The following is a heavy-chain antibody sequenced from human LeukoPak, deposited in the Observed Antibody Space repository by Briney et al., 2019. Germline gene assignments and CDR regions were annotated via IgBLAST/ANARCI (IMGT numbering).Heavy chain of an antibody. D-gene: IGHD2-21*01. CDR3: ARASLGDWETNFDY. V-gene: IGHV1-18*01. J-gene: IGHJ4*02. CDR1: HYIFSSYG. Sequence: ASVRVSCKASHYIFSSYGVSWVRQAPGQGLEWMGWISPYNGNVVYAQKFRDRVTMTTDASTSTAYMDLRSLRSDDTAVYYCARASLGDWETNFDYWGQGTLVTVSS. CDR2: ISPYNGNV.